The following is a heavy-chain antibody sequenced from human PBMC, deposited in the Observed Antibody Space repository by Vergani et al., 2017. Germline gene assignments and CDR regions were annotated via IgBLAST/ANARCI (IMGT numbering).Heavy chain of an antibody. CDR3: AAAILSGSYDWGAFDI. D-gene: IGHD3-10*01. Sequence: QMQQVQSGPEVKTPGTPVKVSCKSSGFTFTSSAMQWVRQARGQRLEWIGGIVVVSGNTNYAQKFQERVTITRNMSTSTAYMELSSLRSEDTAVNYCAAAILSGSYDWGAFDIWGQGTMVTVSS. CDR2: IVVVSGNT. V-gene: IGHV1-58*02. CDR1: GFTFTSSA. J-gene: IGHJ3*02.